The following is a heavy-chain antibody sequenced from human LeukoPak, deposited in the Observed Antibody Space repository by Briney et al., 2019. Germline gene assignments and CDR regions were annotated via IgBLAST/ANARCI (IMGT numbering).Heavy chain of an antibody. CDR3: ARGQLSYYYYYMDV. Sequence: GGSLRLSCAASGFTFDDYAMHWVRQAPGKGLEWVSGISWNSGSIGYADSVKGRFTISRDNAKNSLYLQMNSLRAEDTAVYYCARGQLSYYYYYMDVWGKGTTVTVSS. CDR2: ISWNSGSI. J-gene: IGHJ6*03. CDR1: GFTFDDYA. V-gene: IGHV3-9*01.